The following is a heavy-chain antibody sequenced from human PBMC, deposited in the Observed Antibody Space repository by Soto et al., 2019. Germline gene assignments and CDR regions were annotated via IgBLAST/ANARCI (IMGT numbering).Heavy chain of an antibody. D-gene: IGHD3-22*01. CDR2: IYYSGST. J-gene: IGHJ4*02. CDR1: GGSISSGDYY. CDR3: DREGYDSSGYYYGDY. V-gene: IGHV4-30-4*01. Sequence: PSETLSLTCTVSGGSISSGDYYWSWIRQPPGKGLEWIGYIYYSGSTYYNPSLKSRVTISVDTSKNQFSLKLSSVTAADTAVYYCDREGYDSSGYYYGDYWGQGTLVTVSS.